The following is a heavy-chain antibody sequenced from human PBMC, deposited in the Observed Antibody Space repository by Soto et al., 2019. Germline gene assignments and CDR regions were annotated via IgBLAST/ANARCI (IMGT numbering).Heavy chain of an antibody. CDR3: ATDIHATWLLNS. V-gene: IGHV3-30-3*01. Sequence: GGSVRLSCAASGFGFGGKTMYWVRQAPGRGLEWVALIAPDGSQIYYADSVKGRFTISRDNSKNTLYLQMNSLRAEDTSLYLCATDIHATWLLNSWGQGTLVTVSS. CDR1: GFGFGGKT. CDR2: IAPDGSQI. J-gene: IGHJ5*02. D-gene: IGHD2-2*02.